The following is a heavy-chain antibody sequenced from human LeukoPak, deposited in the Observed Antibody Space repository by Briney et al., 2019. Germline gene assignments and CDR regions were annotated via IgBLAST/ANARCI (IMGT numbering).Heavy chain of an antibody. D-gene: IGHD6-19*01. Sequence: SETLSLTCAVYGGSFSGYYWSWIRQPPGKGLEWIGEINHSGSTNYNPSLKSRVTISVDTSKNQLSLKLNSVTAADTAVYYCARGFRYIGFAIAVPGTPYYFDYWGRGTLVTVPS. CDR2: INHSGST. CDR1: GGSFSGYY. CDR3: ARGFRYIGFAIAVPGTPYYFDY. J-gene: IGHJ4*02. V-gene: IGHV4-34*01.